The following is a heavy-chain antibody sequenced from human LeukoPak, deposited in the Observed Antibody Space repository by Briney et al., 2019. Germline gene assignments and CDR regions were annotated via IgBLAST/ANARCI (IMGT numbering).Heavy chain of an antibody. J-gene: IGHJ6*03. Sequence: ASVKVSCKASGYTFTSYDINWVRQATGQGLEWMGWMNPNSGNTGYAQKFQGRVTMTRNTSISIAYMELSSLRSEDTAVHYCARESLSYYYYYMDVWGKGTTVTVSS. CDR1: GYTFTSYD. CDR2: MNPNSGNT. D-gene: IGHD3-16*01. V-gene: IGHV1-8*01. CDR3: ARESLSYYYYYMDV.